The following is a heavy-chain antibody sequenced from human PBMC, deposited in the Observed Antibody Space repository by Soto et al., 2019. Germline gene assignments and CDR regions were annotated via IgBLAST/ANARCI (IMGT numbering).Heavy chain of an antibody. CDR1: GNTLTGYG. V-gene: IGHV1-18*01. Sequence: ASVKVSCKASGNTLTGYGISWVRQAPGQGLEWMGWISAYNGNTNYAQKLQGRVTMTTDTSTSTAYMELRSLRSDDTAVYYCASSTVRYSYDNWFDPWGQGTLVTVSS. J-gene: IGHJ5*02. CDR3: ASSTVRYSYDNWFDP. CDR2: ISAYNGNT. D-gene: IGHD5-18*01.